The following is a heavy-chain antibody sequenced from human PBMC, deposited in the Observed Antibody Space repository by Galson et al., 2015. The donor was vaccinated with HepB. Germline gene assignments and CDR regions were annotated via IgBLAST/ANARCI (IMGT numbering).Heavy chain of an antibody. CDR3: ARDGYSGYGYYYYGMDV. CDR2: IWYDGSNK. CDR1: GFTFSSYG. D-gene: IGHD5-12*01. Sequence: SLRLSCAASGFTFSSYGMHWVRQAPGKGLEWVAVIWYDGSNKYYADSAKGRFTISRDNSKNTLYLQMNSLRAEDTAVYYCARDGYSGYGYYYYGMDVWGQGTAVTVSS. J-gene: IGHJ6*02. V-gene: IGHV3-33*01.